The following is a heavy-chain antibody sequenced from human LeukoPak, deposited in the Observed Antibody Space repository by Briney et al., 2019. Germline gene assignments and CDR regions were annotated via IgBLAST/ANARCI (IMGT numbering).Heavy chain of an antibody. J-gene: IGHJ6*02. Sequence: GASVKVSCKASGGTFSSYAISWVRQAPGQGLEWMGGTIPIFGTANYAQKFQGRVTITADESTSTAYMELSSLRSEDTAVYYCARDLGRRVVVPAAPAYYYGMDVWGQGTTVTVSS. CDR1: GGTFSSYA. D-gene: IGHD2-2*01. CDR2: TIPIFGTA. CDR3: ARDLGRRVVVPAAPAYYYGMDV. V-gene: IGHV1-69*13.